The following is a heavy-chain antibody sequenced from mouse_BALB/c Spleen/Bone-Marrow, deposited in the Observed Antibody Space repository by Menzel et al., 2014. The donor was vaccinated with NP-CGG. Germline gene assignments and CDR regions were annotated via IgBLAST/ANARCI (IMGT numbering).Heavy chain of an antibody. J-gene: IGHJ3*01. Sequence: QVQLQQSGPGLVAPSQSLSITCTVSGFSLTSYGVHWVRQSPGKGLEWLGIIWAGGNTNYNSALMSRLSISKDNSKSQVFLKMNSLQTDDTAMYYCARELGAWFAYWGQGTLVTVSA. CDR3: ARELGAWFAY. CDR1: GFSLTSYG. V-gene: IGHV2-9*02. D-gene: IGHD4-1*01. CDR2: IWAGGNT.